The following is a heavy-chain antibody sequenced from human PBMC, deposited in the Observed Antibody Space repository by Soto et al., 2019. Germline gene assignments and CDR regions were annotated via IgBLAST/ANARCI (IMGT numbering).Heavy chain of an antibody. V-gene: IGHV5-10-1*01. CDR2: IDPSCYYT. CDR1: GYSFTSYS. J-gene: IGHJ3*02. CDR3: ASHQAYDAFDI. Sequence: PGESLKISCKGSGYSFTSYSISWVRQMPGKGLEGMGRIDPSCYYTNYSASFHGHVTISADKSISTAYLHGISLRAADTAMYYCASHQAYDAFDIWGQGTMVTSSS.